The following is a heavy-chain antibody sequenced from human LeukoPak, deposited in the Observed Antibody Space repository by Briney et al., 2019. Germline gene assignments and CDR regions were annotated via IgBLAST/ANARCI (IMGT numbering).Heavy chain of an antibody. J-gene: IGHJ4*02. Sequence: GGSLRLSCAASGFTFSDYYMSWIRQAPGKGLEWVSYISSSGSTIYYADSVKGRFTISRDNAKNSLYLQMNSLRAEDTAVYYCARDGLGYCSGGSCYHTRYFDYWGQGTLVTVSS. V-gene: IGHV3-11*01. D-gene: IGHD2-15*01. CDR3: ARDGLGYCSGGSCYHTRYFDY. CDR1: GFTFSDYY. CDR2: ISSSGSTI.